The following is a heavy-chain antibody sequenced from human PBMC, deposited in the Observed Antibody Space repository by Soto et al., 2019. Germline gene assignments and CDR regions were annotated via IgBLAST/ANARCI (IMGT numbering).Heavy chain of an antibody. V-gene: IGHV3-23*01. CDR3: AKGVEVLLRPTYFDH. D-gene: IGHD1-26*01. J-gene: IGHJ4*02. Sequence: GGSLRLSCVASGFIFSNFAMRWVRQAPGKGLEWVSEISGSGGSTFYADSVKGRFTISRDNSKNTLYLQMNSLRAEDRAVYFRAKGVEVLLRPTYFDHWGPGTLVTVSS. CDR2: ISGSGGST. CDR1: GFIFSNFA.